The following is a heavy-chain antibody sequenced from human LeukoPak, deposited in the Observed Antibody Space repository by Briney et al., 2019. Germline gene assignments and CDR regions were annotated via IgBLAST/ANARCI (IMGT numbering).Heavy chain of an antibody. V-gene: IGHV3-30*01. D-gene: IGHD6-13*01. CDR2: DGSNK. J-gene: IGHJ4*02. Sequence: DGSNKYYADSVKGRFTISRDNSKNTLYLQMNSLRAEDTAVFYCARAQGVAAVWYYFDYWGQGTLVTVSS. CDR3: ARAQGVAAVWYYFDY.